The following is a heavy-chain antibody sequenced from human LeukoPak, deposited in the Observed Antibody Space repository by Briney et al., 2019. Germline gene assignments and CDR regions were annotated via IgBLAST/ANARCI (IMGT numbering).Heavy chain of an antibody. V-gene: IGHV4-59*01. D-gene: IGHD5-18*01. Sequence: PSETLSLTWTVSGGSISSYYWSWIRQPPGKGLEWIGYIYYSGSTNYNPSLKSRVTISVDTSKNQFSLKLSSVTAADTAVYYCARGRDTAMVTDYWGQGTLVTVSS. CDR1: GGSISSYY. CDR2: IYYSGST. CDR3: ARGRDTAMVTDY. J-gene: IGHJ4*02.